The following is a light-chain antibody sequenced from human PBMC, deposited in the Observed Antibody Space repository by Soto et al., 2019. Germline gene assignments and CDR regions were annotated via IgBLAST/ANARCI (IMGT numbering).Light chain of an antibody. CDR3: YSYRGYYTRV. V-gene: IGLV2-14*01. Sequence: QSALTQPASVSGSPGQSITISCTGTSSDVGGYDFVSWYRQHPGRAPKLLIYEVSRRPSGVSNRFSGSKSGDTASLTISGLQAEDEADYYCYSYRGYYTRVFGTGTKVTVL. J-gene: IGLJ1*01. CDR1: SSDVGGYDF. CDR2: EVS.